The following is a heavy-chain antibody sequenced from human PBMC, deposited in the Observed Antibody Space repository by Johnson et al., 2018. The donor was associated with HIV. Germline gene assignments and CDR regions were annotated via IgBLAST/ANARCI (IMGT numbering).Heavy chain of an antibody. Sequence: VQLVESGGGLVKPGGSLRLSCAASGFIFSDYYMSWIRQAPGKGLEWVSVIYSGGSTYYADSVKGRFTISRDNSKNTLYLQMNSLRAEDTAVYYCATGGSIGYFDWLSNFDIWGQGTMVTVSS. CDR3: ATGGSIGYFDWLSNFDI. V-gene: IGHV3-66*01. CDR1: GFIFSDYY. J-gene: IGHJ3*02. D-gene: IGHD3-9*01. CDR2: IYSGGST.